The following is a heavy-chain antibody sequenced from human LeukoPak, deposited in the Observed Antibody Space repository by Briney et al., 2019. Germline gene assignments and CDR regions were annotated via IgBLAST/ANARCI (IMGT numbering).Heavy chain of an antibody. CDR1: GYSISSGYY. D-gene: IGHD3-22*01. CDR2: IYHSGNT. Sequence: SETLSLTCTVSGYSISSGYYWGWIRQPPGKGLEWIGSIYHSGNTYYNPSLKSRVTISVDTSKNQFSLKLSSVTAADTAVYYCARAAGLRITMIVVFPYYFDYWGQGTLVTVSS. V-gene: IGHV4-38-2*02. CDR3: ARAAGLRITMIVVFPYYFDY. J-gene: IGHJ4*02.